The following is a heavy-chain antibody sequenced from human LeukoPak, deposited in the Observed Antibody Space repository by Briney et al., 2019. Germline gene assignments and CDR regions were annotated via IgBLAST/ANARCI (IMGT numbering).Heavy chain of an antibody. CDR1: GGSFSGYY. J-gene: IGHJ4*02. CDR3: ARHGEGITIFGVAPGGYYFDY. D-gene: IGHD3-3*01. CDR2: INHSGST. Sequence: SETLSLTCAVYGGSFSGYYWSWIRQPPGKGLEWIGEINHSGSTNYNPSLKSRVTISVDTSKSQFSLKLSSVTAADTAVYYCARHGEGITIFGVAPGGYYFDYWGQGTLVTVSS. V-gene: IGHV4-34*01.